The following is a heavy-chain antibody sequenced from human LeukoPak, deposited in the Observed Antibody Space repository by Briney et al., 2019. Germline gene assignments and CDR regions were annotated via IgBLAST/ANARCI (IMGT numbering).Heavy chain of an antibody. D-gene: IGHD6-19*01. J-gene: IGHJ1*01. CDR3: AKDPSPGHNSGWYGKYFQH. CDR2: IWYDGSNK. V-gene: IGHV3-33*06. CDR1: GXTFSSYG. Sequence: PGRSLRLSCAASGXTFSSYGMHWVRQAPGRGLEWVAVIWYDGSNKYYAESVKGRFTISRDNSESTLYLQMNSLRAEDTAVYYCAKDPSPGHNSGWYGKYFQHWGQGTLVTVSP.